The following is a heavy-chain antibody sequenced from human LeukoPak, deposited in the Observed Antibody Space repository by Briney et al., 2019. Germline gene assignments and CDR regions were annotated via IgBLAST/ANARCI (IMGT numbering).Heavy chain of an antibody. CDR1: GFTFSSYS. CDR2: ISWNSGSI. CDR3: AKDRGDYYDSSGYLDY. Sequence: GGPLRLSCAASGFTFSSYSMNWVRQAPGKGLEWVSGISWNSGSIGYADSVKGRFTISRDNAKNSLYLQMNSLRAEDMALYYCAKDRGDYYDSSGYLDYWGQGTLVTVSS. V-gene: IGHV3-9*03. J-gene: IGHJ4*02. D-gene: IGHD3-22*01.